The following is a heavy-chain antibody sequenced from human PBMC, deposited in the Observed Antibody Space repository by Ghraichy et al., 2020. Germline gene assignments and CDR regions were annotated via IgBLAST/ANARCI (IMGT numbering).Heavy chain of an antibody. J-gene: IGHJ5*01. CDR2: ISNSGDT. CDR1: EFTFSNYA. D-gene: IGHD3-10*01. CDR3: AKDAFGSNSGWFDS. Sequence: GSLRLSCAASEFTFSNYAMSWVRQAPGKGLEWVSSISNSGDTHYAGSVKGRFTISRDNSKNQLYLQMNSLRVEDTAIYYCAKDAFGSNSGWFDSWGPGSLVTVSS. V-gene: IGHV3-23*01.